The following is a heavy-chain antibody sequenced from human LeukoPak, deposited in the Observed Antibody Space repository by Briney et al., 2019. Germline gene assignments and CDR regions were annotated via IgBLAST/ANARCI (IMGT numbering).Heavy chain of an antibody. J-gene: IGHJ4*02. D-gene: IGHD3-10*01. Sequence: GGSLRLSCAASGFTFSSYGMHWVRQALGKGLEWVSYISSSGSTIYYADSVKGRFTISRDNAKNSLYLQMNSLRAEDTAVYYCARVHLTMVRGVNIDYWGQGTLVTVSS. CDR3: ARVHLTMVRGVNIDY. CDR1: GFTFSSYG. CDR2: ISSSGSTI. V-gene: IGHV3-48*04.